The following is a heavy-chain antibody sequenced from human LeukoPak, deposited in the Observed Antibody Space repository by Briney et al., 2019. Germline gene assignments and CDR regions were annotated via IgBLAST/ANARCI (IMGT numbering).Heavy chain of an antibody. V-gene: IGHV1-69*05. D-gene: IGHD2-21*01. J-gene: IGHJ5*02. CDR2: IIPIFGTA. CDR3: ARDNHIVVLYNWFDP. CDR1: GGTFSSYA. Sequence: GASVKVSCKASGGTFSSYAISWVRQAPGQGLEWMGRIIPIFGTANYAQKFQGRVTITTDESTSTAYMELSSLRSEDTAVYYCARDNHIVVLYNWFDPWGQGTLVTVSS.